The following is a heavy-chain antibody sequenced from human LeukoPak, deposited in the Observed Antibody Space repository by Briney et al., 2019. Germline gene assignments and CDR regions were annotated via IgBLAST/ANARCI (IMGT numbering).Heavy chain of an antibody. CDR3: ARGGVRIAAAGMREYFDY. J-gene: IGHJ4*02. D-gene: IGHD6-13*01. CDR1: GYTFTSYY. Sequence: ASVKVSCKASGYTFTSYYMHWVRQAPGQGLEGMGWINPNSGCTNYPQKLQGRVTMTRDTSISTAYMELSRLRSDDTAVYYCARGGVRIAAAGMREYFDYWGKGTLVTVSS. V-gene: IGHV1-2*02. CDR2: INPNSGCT.